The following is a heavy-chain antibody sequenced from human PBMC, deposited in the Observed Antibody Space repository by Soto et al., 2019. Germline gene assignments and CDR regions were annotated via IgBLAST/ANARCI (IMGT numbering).Heavy chain of an antibody. CDR3: ARVRSGYYTYYFDY. CDR1: GGSISSGGYY. D-gene: IGHD3-3*01. V-gene: IGHV4-31*03. CDR2: IYYSGST. Sequence: PSETLSLTCTVSGGSISSGGYYWSWIRQHPGKGLEWIGYIYYSGSTYYNPSLKSRVTISVDTSKNQFSLKLSSVTAADTAVYYCARVRSGYYTYYFDYWGQGTLVTVSS. J-gene: IGHJ4*02.